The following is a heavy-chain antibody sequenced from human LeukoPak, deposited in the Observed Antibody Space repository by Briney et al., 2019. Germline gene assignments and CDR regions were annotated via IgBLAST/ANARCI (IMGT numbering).Heavy chain of an antibody. J-gene: IGHJ5*02. CDR1: GGSFSGYY. V-gene: IGHV4-34*01. D-gene: IGHD2-15*01. CDR2: SNHIGRT. CDR3: ARPLGYCSDSRCPQPWFDP. Sequence: SETLSLTCAVYGGSFSGYYWTWIRQLPGKGPEWIGESNHIGRTNYNPSLKTRVTISVDTSKNHFSLKLSSVTAADTAVYYCARPLGYCSDSRCPQPWFDPWGQGTLVTVSS.